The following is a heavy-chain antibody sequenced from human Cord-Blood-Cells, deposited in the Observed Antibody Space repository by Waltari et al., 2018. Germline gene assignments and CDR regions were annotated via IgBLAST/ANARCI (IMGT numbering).Heavy chain of an antibody. CDR2: INPNSGGT. V-gene: IGHV1-2*02. D-gene: IGHD6-6*01. J-gene: IGHJ3*02. Sequence: QVQLVQSGAGEKKPGASVTVSCKASGYTFTGSYMHWVRQAPGQGLEWMGWINPNSGGTNYAQKFQGRVTMTRDTSISTAYMELSRLRSDDTAVYYCASLNSSSNAFDIWGQGTMVTVSS. CDR1: GYTFTGSY. CDR3: ASLNSSSNAFDI.